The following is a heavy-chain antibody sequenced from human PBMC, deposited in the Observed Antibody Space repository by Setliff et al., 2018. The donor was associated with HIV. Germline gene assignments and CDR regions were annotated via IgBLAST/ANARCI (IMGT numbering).Heavy chain of an antibody. CDR3: ARVGPVAGPLDY. Sequence: SGGSLRLSCEASGFTFDDYTMHWVRQPPGKGLEWVSVITWDGDSTYYADSVMGRFTISRDNAKKTVYLQMNSLRAEDSALYFCARVGPVAGPLDYWGQGTLVTVSS. CDR2: ITWDGDST. V-gene: IGHV3-43*01. J-gene: IGHJ4*02. D-gene: IGHD6-19*01. CDR1: GFTFDDYT.